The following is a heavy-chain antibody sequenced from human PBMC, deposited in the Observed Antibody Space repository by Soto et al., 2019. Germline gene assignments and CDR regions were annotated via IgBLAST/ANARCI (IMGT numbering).Heavy chain of an antibody. CDR3: ARDLITAFVGPNWYFDL. Sequence: VESGGGLVQPGGSLRLSCTSTGFTFSRHWMHWVRQAPGKGLVWVARVNDDGSSTAYGDSVRGRFTISRDNAKNTLYLQMDSLKTEDTAVYYCARDLITAFVGPNWYFDLWGRGTLVTVSS. V-gene: IGHV3-74*01. CDR2: VNDDGSST. CDR1: GFTFSRHW. J-gene: IGHJ2*01. D-gene: IGHD1-20*01.